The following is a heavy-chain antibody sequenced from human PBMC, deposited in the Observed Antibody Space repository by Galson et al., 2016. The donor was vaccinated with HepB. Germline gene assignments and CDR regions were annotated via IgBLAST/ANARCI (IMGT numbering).Heavy chain of an antibody. CDR3: ASIAAAGHVGYYGMDV. Sequence: SCKASVYTFTNYYMHWVRQAPGPGLEWMGIINPSGRSTNYAQKFQGRVTMTRDTSTSTVHMEPSSLRSEDTAVYYCASIAAAGHVGYYGMDVWGQGTTVTVSS. V-gene: IGHV1-46*01. D-gene: IGHD6-13*01. J-gene: IGHJ6*02. CDR1: VYTFTNYY. CDR2: INPSGRST.